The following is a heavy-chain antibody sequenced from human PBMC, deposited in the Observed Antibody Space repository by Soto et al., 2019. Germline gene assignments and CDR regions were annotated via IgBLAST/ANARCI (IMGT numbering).Heavy chain of an antibody. CDR3: ARGGELRGVSWFDP. J-gene: IGHJ5*02. CDR1: GGTFSSYA. D-gene: IGHD1-7*01. Sequence: ASVKVSCKASGGTFSSYAISWVRQAPGQGLEWMGGIIPIFGTANYAQKFQGRVTITADESTSTAYMELSSLRPEDTAVYYCARGGELRGVSWFDPWGQGTLVTVSS. CDR2: IIPIFGTA. V-gene: IGHV1-69*13.